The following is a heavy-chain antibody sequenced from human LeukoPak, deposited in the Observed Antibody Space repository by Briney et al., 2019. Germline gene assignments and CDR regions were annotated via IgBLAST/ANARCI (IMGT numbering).Heavy chain of an antibody. CDR3: AGLTGIDYYGSGSLNY. J-gene: IGHJ4*02. CDR2: ISPNNGKT. D-gene: IGHD3-10*01. CDR1: GYTFTSYG. Sequence: ASVKVSCKASGYTFTSYGISWVRQAPGQGLEWMGWISPNNGKTNYAQNIQGRVTMTTDTSTSTAYMELRSLRSDDAAVYYCAGLTGIDYYGSGSLNYWGQGTLVTVSS. V-gene: IGHV1-18*01.